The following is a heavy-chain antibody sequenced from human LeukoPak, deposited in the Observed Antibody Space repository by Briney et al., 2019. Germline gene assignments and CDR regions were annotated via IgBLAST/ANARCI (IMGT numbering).Heavy chain of an antibody. CDR3: ARVTTGSTTLDS. J-gene: IGHJ5*01. V-gene: IGHV4-39*02. CDR1: GASISSSIHY. D-gene: IGHD1-1*01. Sequence: PSETLSLTCAVSGASISSSIHYWGWVRQPPGKGLEWIGSVYYSGGTYYNPSLESRLTISVDTSNNRFSLKLKSVTAADTAVFYCARVTTGSTTLDSWGQGILVTVSS. CDR2: VYYSGGT.